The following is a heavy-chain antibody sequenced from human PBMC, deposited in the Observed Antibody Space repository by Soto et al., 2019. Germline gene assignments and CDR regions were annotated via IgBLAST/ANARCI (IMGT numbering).Heavy chain of an antibody. J-gene: IGHJ4*02. CDR1: GFTFSSYW. CDR3: AKVAEIVVVITSYFDY. D-gene: IGHD3-22*01. V-gene: IGHV3-7*03. Sequence: GGSLRLSCAASGFTFSSYWMSWVRQAPGKGLEWVANIKQDGSEKYYVDSVKGRFTISRDNSKNTLYLQMNSLRAEDTAVYYCAKVAEIVVVITSYFDYWGQGTLVTVSS. CDR2: IKQDGSEK.